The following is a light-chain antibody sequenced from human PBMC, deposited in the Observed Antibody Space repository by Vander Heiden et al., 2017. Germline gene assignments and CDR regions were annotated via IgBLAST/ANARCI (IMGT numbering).Light chain of an antibody. J-gene: IGKJ5*01. CDR2: AAS. V-gene: IGKV1-39*01. CDR3: QPGYRTPIT. Sequence: DLQMTRSTSSQSASVGDGVTITCRAHQRISRYVNWDQEKTGTAPKLLNYAASSLHTGVPSKVSGRGSGKEFTPNISSLRAEDFATYYWQPGYRTPITFGRGTRLEIK. CDR1: QRISRY.